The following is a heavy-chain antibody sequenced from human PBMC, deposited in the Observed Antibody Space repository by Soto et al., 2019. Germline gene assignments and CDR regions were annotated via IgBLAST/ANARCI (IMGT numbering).Heavy chain of an antibody. CDR2: ISNSASTI. V-gene: IGHV3-11*01. D-gene: IGHD5-18*01. Sequence: PGGSLRLSCAASGFTFSDYYMSWIRQAPGKGLEWVSFISNSASTIYYADSVKGRFTISRDNAKNSLSLQMNGLRAEDSAMYYCARARSSLQLSFIDVWGQGTTVTVSS. J-gene: IGHJ6*02. CDR1: GFTFSDYY. CDR3: ARARSSLQLSFIDV.